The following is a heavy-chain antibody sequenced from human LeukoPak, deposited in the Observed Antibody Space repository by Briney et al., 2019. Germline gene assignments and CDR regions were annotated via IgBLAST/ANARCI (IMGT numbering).Heavy chain of an antibody. J-gene: IGHJ4*02. CDR1: GFTFSSYA. D-gene: IGHD3-22*01. CDR2: ISYDGSNK. CDR3: ARGANYDSSGYYI. V-gene: IGHV3-30*01. Sequence: GRSLRLSCAASGFTFSSYAMHWVRQAPGKGLEWVAVISYDGSNKYYADSVKGRFTISRDNSKNTLYLQMNSLRAEDTAVYYCARGANYDSSGYYIWGQGTLVTVSS.